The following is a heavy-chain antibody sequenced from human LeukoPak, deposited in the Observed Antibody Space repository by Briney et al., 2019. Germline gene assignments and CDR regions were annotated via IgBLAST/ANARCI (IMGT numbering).Heavy chain of an antibody. CDR2: IIPIFGTA. CDR1: GGTFSSYA. J-gene: IGHJ4*02. CDR3: ARDLGVGATSFGY. Sequence: ASVKVSCKASGGTFSSYAISWVRLAPGQGLEWMGGIIPIFGTANYAQRFQGRVTITADESTSTAYMELSSLRSEDTAVYYCARDLGVGATSFGYWGQGTLVTVSS. V-gene: IGHV1-69*13. D-gene: IGHD1-26*01.